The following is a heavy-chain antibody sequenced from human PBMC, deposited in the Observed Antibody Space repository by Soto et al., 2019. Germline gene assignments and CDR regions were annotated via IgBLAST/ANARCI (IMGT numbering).Heavy chain of an antibody. J-gene: IGHJ4*02. Sequence: SVKVSCKASGGTFSSYAISWVRQAPGQGREWMGGIIPIFGTANYAQKFQGRVTITADESTSTAYMELSSLRSEDTAVYYCAYRRDYYDSSGYQAYFDYWGQGTLVTVSS. CDR1: GGTFSSYA. D-gene: IGHD3-22*01. CDR3: AYRRDYYDSSGYQAYFDY. CDR2: IIPIFGTA. V-gene: IGHV1-69*13.